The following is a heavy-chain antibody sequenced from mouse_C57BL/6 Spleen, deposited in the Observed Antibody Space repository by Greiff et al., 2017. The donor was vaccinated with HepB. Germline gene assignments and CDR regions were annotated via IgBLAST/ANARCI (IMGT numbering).Heavy chain of an antibody. Sequence: VQLQQSGAELVRPGASVKLSCTASGFNIKDDYMHWVKQRPEQGLEWIGWIDPENGDTEYASKFQGKATITADTSSNTAYLQLSSLTSEDTAVYYCTTGAYYSNPYAMDYWGQGTSVTVSS. D-gene: IGHD2-5*01. CDR3: TTGAYYSNPYAMDY. CDR1: GFNIKDDY. V-gene: IGHV14-4*01. CDR2: IDPENGDT. J-gene: IGHJ4*01.